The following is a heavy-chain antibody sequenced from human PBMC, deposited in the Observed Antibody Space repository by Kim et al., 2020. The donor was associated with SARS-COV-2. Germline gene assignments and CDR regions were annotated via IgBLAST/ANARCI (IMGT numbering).Heavy chain of an antibody. D-gene: IGHD2-21*01. CDR3: ARDIFTHIRGGGGGVG. CDR1: GFTFSSYG. V-gene: IGHV3-33*08. CDR2: IWYDGSNK. Sequence: GGSLRLSCAASGFTFSSYGMHWVRQAPGKGLEWVAVIWYDGSNKYYADSVKGRFTISRDNSKNTLYLQMNSLRAEDTAVYYCARDIFTHIRGGGGGVGWGQGTLVTVSS. J-gene: IGHJ4*02.